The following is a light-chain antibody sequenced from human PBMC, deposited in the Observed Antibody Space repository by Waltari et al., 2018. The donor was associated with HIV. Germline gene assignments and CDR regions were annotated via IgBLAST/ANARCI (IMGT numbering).Light chain of an antibody. CDR3: SSYTTSSTLGGV. V-gene: IGLV2-14*01. J-gene: IGLJ1*01. Sequence: QSALTQPASVSGSPGQSITISCTGTSSDVGGYNYVSWYQQHPGKDPKLMIYEVSNRPSGVSNRFSGSKSGNTASLTISGLQAEDEADYYCSSYTTSSTLGGVFGTGTKVTVL. CDR2: EVS. CDR1: SSDVGGYNY.